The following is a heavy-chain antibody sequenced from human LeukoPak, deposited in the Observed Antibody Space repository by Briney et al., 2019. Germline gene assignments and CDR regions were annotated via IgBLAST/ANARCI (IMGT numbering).Heavy chain of an antibody. CDR3: ARHFRTGYNSWFDP. Sequence: SQTLPPTCTVSGASISSDYSGWIRQPPGKGLEWSGYIYYSGSTNYNPSLKSRVTISVDTSKNEFSLKLSSVTAADTAVYYCARHFRTGYNSWFDPWGQGTLVTVSS. CDR2: IYYSGST. V-gene: IGHV4-59*01. J-gene: IGHJ5*02. D-gene: IGHD3/OR15-3a*01. CDR1: GASISSDY.